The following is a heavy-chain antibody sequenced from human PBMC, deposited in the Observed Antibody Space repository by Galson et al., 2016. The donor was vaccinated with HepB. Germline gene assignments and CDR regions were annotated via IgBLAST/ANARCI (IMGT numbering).Heavy chain of an antibody. V-gene: IGHV3-21*01. CDR3: ARGTADYYDSSGYFDY. J-gene: IGHJ4*02. CDR1: GFTFSSYS. CDR2: INNKSSYI. Sequence: SLRLSCAASGFTFSSYSMNWVRQAPGEGLEWVSSINNKSSYIYYADSVKGRFTISRDNAKDSLYLQMNSLRAEDTAVYYCARGTADYYDSSGYFDYWGQGTLVTFSS. D-gene: IGHD3-22*01.